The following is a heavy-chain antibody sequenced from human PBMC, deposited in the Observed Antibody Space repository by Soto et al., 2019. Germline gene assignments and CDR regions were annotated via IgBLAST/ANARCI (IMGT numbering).Heavy chain of an antibody. CDR2: MHASGGT. CDR3: AASVVGATRHSGVDH. CDR1: GAPISRNDYF. D-gene: IGHD2-15*01. V-gene: IGHV4-39*01. J-gene: IGHJ4*02. Sequence: SETLSLTCSVSGAPISRNDYFWAWIRQPPGRGLQFIASMHASGGTYHASSLKSRATMSLDTSKDQFSLKLQSVTAADTGTYYCAASVVGATRHSGVDHWGQGTLVTVSS.